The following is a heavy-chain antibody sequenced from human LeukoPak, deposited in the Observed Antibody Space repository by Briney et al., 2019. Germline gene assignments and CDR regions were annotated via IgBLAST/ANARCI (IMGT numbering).Heavy chain of an antibody. Sequence: PGGSLRLSCAASRFTFSNYWMAWVRQAPGKGLEWVANIKDDGSETYYVASVKGRFTISGDNAKDSLYLQMNSLRAEDTAVYYCAREPRGYSYGLWGRGTLVTVSS. J-gene: IGHJ4*02. CDR2: IKDDGSET. CDR3: AREPRGYSYGL. CDR1: RFTFSNYW. V-gene: IGHV3-7*01. D-gene: IGHD5-18*01.